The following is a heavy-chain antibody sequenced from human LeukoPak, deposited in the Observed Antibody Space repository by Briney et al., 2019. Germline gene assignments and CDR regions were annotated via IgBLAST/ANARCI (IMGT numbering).Heavy chain of an antibody. CDR1: RYTFTIYG. CDR3: ARGASGYSYGGFDY. Sequence: AASVKVSCKASRYTFTIYGISWVRQAPGQGVEWMGWISAYSGNTNYAQKLQGRVTMTTDTSTSTAYMELRSLRSDDTAVYYCARGASGYSYGGFDYWGQGTLVTVSS. D-gene: IGHD5-18*01. CDR2: ISAYSGNT. J-gene: IGHJ4*02. V-gene: IGHV1-18*01.